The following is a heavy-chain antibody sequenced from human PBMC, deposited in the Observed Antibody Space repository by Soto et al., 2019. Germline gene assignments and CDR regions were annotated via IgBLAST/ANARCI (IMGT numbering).Heavy chain of an antibody. V-gene: IGHV3-23*01. Sequence: EVQLLESGGGLVQPGGSLRLSCAGSGFTFSSYAMTWVRQAPGKGLEWVSGISSSGGTTYYADSVKGRFTVSRDNSKNTLYLQMNSLRAEDTAVYYCANPLRGTPAAKWYFDLWGRGTLVTVSS. CDR2: ISSSGGTT. J-gene: IGHJ2*01. CDR3: ANPLRGTPAAKWYFDL. CDR1: GFTFSSYA. D-gene: IGHD1-26*01.